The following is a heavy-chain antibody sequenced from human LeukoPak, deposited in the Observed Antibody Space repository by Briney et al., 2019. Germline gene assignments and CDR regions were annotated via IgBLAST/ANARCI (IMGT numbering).Heavy chain of an antibody. Sequence: SETLSLTCTVSGASITNYYWSWIRHPPGKGPEWIGYISHTGITNYNPSLESRVIISADTSRNQFSLKLTSMTAADTAVYYCARFRSAADHPDSWGQGTLVTVSS. CDR3: ARFRSAADHPDS. CDR1: GASITNYY. D-gene: IGHD1-14*01. CDR2: ISHTGIT. J-gene: IGHJ4*02. V-gene: IGHV4-59*01.